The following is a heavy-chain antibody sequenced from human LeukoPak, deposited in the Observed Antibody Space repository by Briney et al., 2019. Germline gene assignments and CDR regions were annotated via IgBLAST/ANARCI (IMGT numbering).Heavy chain of an antibody. J-gene: IGHJ6*04. CDR3: ARSLVHLRFLDV. CDR1: GFTFSSYD. D-gene: IGHD5/OR15-5a*01. CDR2: IGTAGDT. V-gene: IGHV3-13*01. Sequence: GGSLRLSGAASGFTFSSYDMHWVRQATGKGLEWVSAIGTAGDTYYPGSVKGRFTISRENAKNSLYLQMNSLRAGDTAVYYCARSLVHLRFLDVWGKGTTVTVSS.